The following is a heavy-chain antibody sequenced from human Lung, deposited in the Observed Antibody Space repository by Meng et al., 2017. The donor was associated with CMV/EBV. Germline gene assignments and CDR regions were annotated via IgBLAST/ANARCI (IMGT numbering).Heavy chain of an antibody. Sequence: ASXXVSXKASGYTFTGYYIHWVRQVPGQGLEWMGSINPNSGGTKYAQKFQGRVTLTRDTSISTVYMELSRLKTDDTAVYYCARRQWDLRNALDFWGQGTEVTVSS. J-gene: IGHJ3*01. CDR1: GYTFTGYY. D-gene: IGHD1-26*01. V-gene: IGHV1-2*02. CDR2: INPNSGGT. CDR3: ARRQWDLRNALDF.